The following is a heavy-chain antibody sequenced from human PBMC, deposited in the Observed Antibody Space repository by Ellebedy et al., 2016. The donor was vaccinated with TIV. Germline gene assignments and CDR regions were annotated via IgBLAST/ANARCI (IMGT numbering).Heavy chain of an antibody. CDR1: GGSINSYS. V-gene: IGHV4-4*08. D-gene: IGHD3-22*01. CDR3: ARDYYDSSAYSSYNWFDP. CDR2: VYNGGAT. J-gene: IGHJ5*02. Sequence: SETLSLTCTVSGGSINSYSCSWIRQAPGKGLEWVGYVYNGGATNYNPSLKRRVTMSVDTSKKQFSLKLSSVTAADTAVYYCARDYYDSSAYSSYNWFDPWGQGTLVTVSS.